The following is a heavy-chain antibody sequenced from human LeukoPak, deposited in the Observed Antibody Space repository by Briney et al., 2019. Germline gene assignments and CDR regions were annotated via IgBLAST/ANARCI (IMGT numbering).Heavy chain of an antibody. CDR2: IYYSGST. V-gene: IGHV4-61*05. J-gene: IGHJ4*02. CDR3: ARGGWSLDF. CDR1: GDSIRTSSYY. D-gene: IGHD6-19*01. Sequence: SETLSLTCTVSGDSIRTSSYYWGWIRQPPGKGLEWIGYIYYSGSTNYNPSLKSRVTMSVDTSKNQFFLKLTSVTAADTAVYFCARGGWSLDFWGQGTLVTVSS.